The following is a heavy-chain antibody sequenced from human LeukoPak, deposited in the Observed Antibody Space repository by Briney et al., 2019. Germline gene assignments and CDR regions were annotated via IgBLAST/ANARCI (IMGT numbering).Heavy chain of an antibody. CDR2: IKVDGSDT. J-gene: IGHJ4*02. CDR1: GFTFSTYA. Sequence: GRSLRLSCAGSGFTFSTYAMHWVRQAPGKGLVWVSRIKVDGSDTTYADSVKGRFTISRDNAKNTLYLQMNSLRAEDTAVYYCANDRGYSFDYWGQGTLVTVSS. CDR3: ANDRGYSFDY. V-gene: IGHV3-74*01. D-gene: IGHD3-22*01.